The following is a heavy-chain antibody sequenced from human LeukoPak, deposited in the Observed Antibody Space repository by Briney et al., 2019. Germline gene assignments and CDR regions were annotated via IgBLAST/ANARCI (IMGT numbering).Heavy chain of an antibody. CDR1: GFTFSSYW. V-gene: IGHV3-7*01. CDR3: AKYRLIWLPAPVFDF. CDR2: IKEDGSEE. Sequence: GGSLRLSCAASGFTFSSYWMTWVRQAPGKGLEWVANIKEDGSEEYYVDSVKGRFTISRDNAKNSLYLQMNSLRAEDTAVYYCAKYRLIWLPAPVFDFWGQGTLVTVSS. D-gene: IGHD5-24*01. J-gene: IGHJ4*02.